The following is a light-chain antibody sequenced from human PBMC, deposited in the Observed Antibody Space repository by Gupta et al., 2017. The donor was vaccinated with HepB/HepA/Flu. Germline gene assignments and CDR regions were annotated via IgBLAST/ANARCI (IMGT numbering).Light chain of an antibody. Sequence: QSALTQPASVSGSPGQSIAIACIGTSSDIGTFDFVSWSQQHPDKAPKLMIHNVNRWPSGVSYRFSGSKSGNSASLTISGLQADDEADSYCSAFTTSDTIIFGGGTKLTV. CDR1: SSDIGTFDF. V-gene: IGLV2-14*03. CDR3: SAFTTSDTII. J-gene: IGLJ2*01. CDR2: NVN.